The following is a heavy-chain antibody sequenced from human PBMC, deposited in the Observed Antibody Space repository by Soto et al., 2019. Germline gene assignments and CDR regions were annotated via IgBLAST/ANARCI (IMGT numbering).Heavy chain of an antibody. J-gene: IGHJ4*02. Sequence: GGSLRLSCAASGFTVSSYAMHWVRQAPGKGLEYVSAISSNGGSTYYANSVKGRFTISRDNSKNTLYLQMGSLRAEDMAVYYCARQWLDSYYFDYWGQGTLVTVSS. CDR3: ARQWLDSYYFDY. V-gene: IGHV3-64*01. CDR2: ISSNGGST. CDR1: GFTVSSYA. D-gene: IGHD6-19*01.